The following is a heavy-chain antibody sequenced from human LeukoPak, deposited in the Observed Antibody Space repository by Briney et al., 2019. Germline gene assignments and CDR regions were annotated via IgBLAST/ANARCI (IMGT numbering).Heavy chain of an antibody. D-gene: IGHD6-13*01. CDR3: AREIGSAARGR. J-gene: IGHJ4*02. CDR2: IKEDGSEK. CDR1: GFIFSNFN. Sequence: PGGSLRLSCAASGFIFSNFNMNWVRQAPGKGLEWVANIKEDGSEKYYVDSVKGRFTISRDNAKNSVYLQMNSLRAEDTAVYYCAREIGSAARGRWGQGTLVTVSS. V-gene: IGHV3-7*05.